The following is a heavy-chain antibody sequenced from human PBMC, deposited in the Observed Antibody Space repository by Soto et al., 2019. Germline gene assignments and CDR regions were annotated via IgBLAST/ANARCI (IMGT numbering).Heavy chain of an antibody. CDR3: ASLVLRDYYIDV. Sequence: PSETLSLTCTVSGGSISSGTYYWSWIRQHPVKGLEWIASIYYSGSTYYNPSLKSRVTISIDTSKNQFSLKLSSVTAADTAVYYCASLVLRDYYIDVWGKGTTVTVSS. D-gene: IGHD3-3*01. CDR2: IYYSGST. CDR1: GGSISSGTYY. J-gene: IGHJ6*03. V-gene: IGHV4-31*03.